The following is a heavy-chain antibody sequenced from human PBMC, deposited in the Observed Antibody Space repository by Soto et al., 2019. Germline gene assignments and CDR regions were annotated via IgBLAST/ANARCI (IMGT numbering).Heavy chain of an antibody. J-gene: IGHJ5*02. D-gene: IGHD3-22*01. CDR3: ARAPNKDSSGFYVLGGRPAVSLHP. Sequence: PSETLSLTCTVSGGSISSGEYYWSWIRQPPGKGLEWIGYFYYSGSTYYNPSLKSRVTISVDTSKNQFSLKLSSVTAADTAVYYCARAPNKDSSGFYVLGGRPAVSLHPWGQGTLVSGSS. CDR1: GGSISSGEYY. CDR2: FYYSGST. V-gene: IGHV4-30-4*01.